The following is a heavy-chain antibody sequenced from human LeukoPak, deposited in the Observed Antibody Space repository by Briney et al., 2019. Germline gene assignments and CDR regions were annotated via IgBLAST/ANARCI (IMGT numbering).Heavy chain of an antibody. CDR1: GFTFSSYA. D-gene: IGHD4-17*01. J-gene: IGHJ4*02. Sequence: PGGSLRLSCAASGFTFSSYAMNWVRQAPGKGLEWVSAISGSGDSTYYADSVKGRFTISRDNSKNTLYLQMNSLRAEDTAVYYCAARWGVTTFSDYWSQGTLVTVSS. CDR3: AARWGVTTFSDY. V-gene: IGHV3-23*01. CDR2: ISGSGDST.